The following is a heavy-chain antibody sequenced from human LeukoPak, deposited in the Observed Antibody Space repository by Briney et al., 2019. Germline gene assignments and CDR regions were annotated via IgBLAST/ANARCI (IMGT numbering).Heavy chain of an antibody. Sequence: PSETLSLTCTVSGGSISSYYWSWIRQPAGKGLEWIGRIYTSGSTNYNPSLKSRVTISVDTSKNQFSLKLSSVTAADTAVYYCARHPRGLRCGIVATGGDYWGQGTLVTVSS. CDR2: IYTSGST. CDR3: ARHPRGLRCGIVATGGDY. CDR1: GGSISSYY. V-gene: IGHV4-4*07. D-gene: IGHD5-12*01. J-gene: IGHJ4*02.